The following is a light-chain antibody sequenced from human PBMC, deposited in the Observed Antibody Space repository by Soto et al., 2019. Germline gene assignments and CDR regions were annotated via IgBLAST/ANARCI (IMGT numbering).Light chain of an antibody. CDR2: SAS. CDR1: QSIGRW. CDR3: LQDYNYPLT. J-gene: IGKJ4*01. V-gene: IGKV1-5*01. Sequence: DIQMTQSPSTLSASVRDRVTITCRASQSIGRWLAWYQQKPGRAPKLLIYSASSLQSGVPSRFSGSGSGTEFTLTISSLQPEDFATYYCLQDYNYPLTFGGGTKVDIK.